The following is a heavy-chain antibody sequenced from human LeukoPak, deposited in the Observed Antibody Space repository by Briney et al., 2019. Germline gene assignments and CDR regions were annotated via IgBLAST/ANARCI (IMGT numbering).Heavy chain of an antibody. CDR3: AKSGGSSSVAWLDY. V-gene: IGHV3-30*18. CDR2: ISYDGSSK. J-gene: IGHJ4*02. Sequence: PGRSLRLSCAASGFTFSSFGMHWVRQAPGKGLECMAVISYDGSSKYYADSVKGRFTISRDNSKNTLYLQMNSLRAEDTAVYYCAKSGGSSSVAWLDYWGQGTLVTVSS. D-gene: IGHD6-13*01. CDR1: GFTFSSFG.